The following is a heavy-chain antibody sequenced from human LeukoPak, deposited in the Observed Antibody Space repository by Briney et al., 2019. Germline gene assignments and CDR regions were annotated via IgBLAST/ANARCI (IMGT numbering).Heavy chain of an antibody. D-gene: IGHD3-22*01. V-gene: IGHV1-18*01. J-gene: IGHJ4*02. CDR2: ISAYNGNT. Sequence: ASVKVSCKASGYTFTSYGISWVRQAPGQGLEWMGWISAYNGNTNYAQKLQSRVTMTTDTSTSTAYMELRSLRSDDTAVYYCARVDYYDSSGYADYWGQGTLVTVSS. CDR1: GYTFTSYG. CDR3: ARVDYYDSSGYADY.